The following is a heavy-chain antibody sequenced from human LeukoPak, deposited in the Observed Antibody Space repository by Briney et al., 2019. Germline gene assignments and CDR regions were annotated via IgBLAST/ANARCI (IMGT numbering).Heavy chain of an antibody. CDR1: GLTFSNAW. CDR2: IKSKTDGGTT. CDR3: TAYCSGGSCYG. V-gene: IGHV3-15*01. Sequence: GGSLRLSCAASGLTFSNAWMSWVRQAPGKGLEWVGRIKSKTDGGTTDYAAPVKGRFTISRDDSKNTLYPQMNSLKTEDTAVYYCTAYCSGGSCYGWGQGTLVTVSS. D-gene: IGHD2-15*01. J-gene: IGHJ4*02.